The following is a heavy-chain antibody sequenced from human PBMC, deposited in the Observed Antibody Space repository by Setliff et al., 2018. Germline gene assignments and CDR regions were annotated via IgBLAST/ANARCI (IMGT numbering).Heavy chain of an antibody. J-gene: IGHJ4*02. V-gene: IGHV1-24*01. Sequence: ASVKVSCKVSGYTLTELYMHWVRQAPGQGLEWMGGFDPEDGETIYAQKFQGRVTMTEDTSTDTAYMELSSLRSEDTAVYYCATDGVITMVRGVMITESLFDFDYWGQGTLVTVSS. CDR2: FDPEDGET. CDR3: ATDGVITMVRGVMITESLFDFDY. D-gene: IGHD3-10*01. CDR1: GYTLTELY.